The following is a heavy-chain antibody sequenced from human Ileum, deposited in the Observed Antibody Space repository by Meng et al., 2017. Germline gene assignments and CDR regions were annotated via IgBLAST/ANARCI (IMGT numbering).Heavy chain of an antibody. CDR1: GFTFGNYA. V-gene: IGHV3-23*01. J-gene: IGHJ5*02. CDR2: ISHTAAST. CDR3: TRDFRLGPYYFFDP. D-gene: IGHD2/OR15-2a*01. Sequence: EGELLQSGGGMVQPGGSLRLSCAASGFTFGNYAMTWVRQAPGKGLEWVSSISHTAASTYYADSVKGRFTISRNNSDNTMRLKMNSLRAEDTAIYYCTRDFRLGPYYFFDPWGQGTLVTVSS.